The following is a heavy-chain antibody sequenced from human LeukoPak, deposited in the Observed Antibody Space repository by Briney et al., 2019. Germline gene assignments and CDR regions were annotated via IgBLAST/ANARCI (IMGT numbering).Heavy chain of an antibody. CDR1: GFIFSSYW. V-gene: IGHV3-7*01. CDR3: ARDKEAAVDFWSGYYPL. Sequence: GGSLRLSCAASGFIFSSYWMGWVRQAPGKGLEWVANIKRDGSEKYYVDSVKGRFTISRDNAQNSLYLQMNSLRAEDTAVYYCARDKEAAVDFWSGYYPLWGQGTLVSVSS. CDR2: IKRDGSEK. D-gene: IGHD3-3*01. J-gene: IGHJ4*02.